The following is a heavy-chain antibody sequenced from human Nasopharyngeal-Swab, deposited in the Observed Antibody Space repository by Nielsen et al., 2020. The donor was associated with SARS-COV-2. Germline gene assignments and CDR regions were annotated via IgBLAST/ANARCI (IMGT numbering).Heavy chain of an antibody. CDR3: AKDHKMDSGGGVGYMDV. V-gene: IGHV3-30*02. D-gene: IGHD3-16*01. CDR2: IRYDGFNQ. J-gene: IGHJ6*03. CDR1: GFTVTYNY. Sequence: GGSLRLSCAASGFTVTYNYMSWVRQAPGKGLEWVAFIRYDGFNQHYADSVKGRFTISRDSFKNTLYLQLNSLRAEDTAVYYCAKDHKMDSGGGVGYMDVWGKGTTVTVSS.